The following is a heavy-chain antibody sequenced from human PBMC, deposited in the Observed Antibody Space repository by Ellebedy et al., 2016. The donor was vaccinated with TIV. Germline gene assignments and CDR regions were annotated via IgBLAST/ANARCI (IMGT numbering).Heavy chain of an antibody. Sequence: PGGSLRLSCAASGFTFSSYGMHWFRQAPGKGLEWVAIIWFDGSNKYYADSVKGRFTIPRDSSKNTLYLQMKSRRAEDTAVYYCARDQLRCGGDCYSAPRYYFDYWGQGTLITVSS. D-gene: IGHD2-21*02. CDR3: ARDQLRCGGDCYSAPRYYFDY. J-gene: IGHJ4*02. CDR1: GFTFSSYG. V-gene: IGHV3-33*08. CDR2: IWFDGSNK.